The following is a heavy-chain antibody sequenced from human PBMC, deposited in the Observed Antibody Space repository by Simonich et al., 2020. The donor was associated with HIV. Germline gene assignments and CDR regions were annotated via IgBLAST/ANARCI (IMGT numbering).Heavy chain of an antibody. J-gene: IGHJ4*02. CDR1: GGSFRGYY. D-gene: IGHD2-2*01. V-gene: IGHV4-34*01. Sequence: QVQLQQWGAGLLKPSETLSLTCAVYGGSFRGYYWSWIRQPPGKWLEWIGEINHSGSTNYHPSLKSRVTISVDTSKNQFSLKLSSVTAADTAVYYCARGFYQRLYYFDYWGQGTLVTVSS. CDR2: INHSGST. CDR3: ARGFYQRLYYFDY.